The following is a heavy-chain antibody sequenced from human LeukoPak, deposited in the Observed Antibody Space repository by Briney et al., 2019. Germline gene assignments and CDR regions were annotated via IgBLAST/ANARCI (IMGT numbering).Heavy chain of an antibody. D-gene: IGHD5-18*01. CDR3: ASLSMDTAMVH. CDR1: GGSISSGGYP. V-gene: IGHV4-30-2*01. CDR2: IYHSGST. J-gene: IGHJ4*02. Sequence: SETLSLTCAVSGGSISSGGYPWSWIRQPPGKGLEWIGYIYHSGSTYYNPSLKSRVTISVDRSKNQFSLKLSSVTAADTAVYYCASLSMDTAMVHWGQGTLVTVSS.